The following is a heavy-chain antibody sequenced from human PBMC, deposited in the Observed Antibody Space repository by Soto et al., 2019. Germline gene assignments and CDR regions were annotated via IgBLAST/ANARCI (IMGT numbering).Heavy chain of an antibody. D-gene: IGHD3-10*01. CDR3: ARGEMYYLRGWFDP. CDR1: GGSISSGGYY. Sequence: LSLTCTVSGGSISSGGYYWSWIRQHPGKGLEWIGYIYYSGSTYYNPSLKSRVTISVDTSKNQFSLKLSSVTAADTAVYYCARGEMYYLRGWFDPWGQGTLVTVSS. J-gene: IGHJ5*02. V-gene: IGHV4-31*03. CDR2: IYYSGST.